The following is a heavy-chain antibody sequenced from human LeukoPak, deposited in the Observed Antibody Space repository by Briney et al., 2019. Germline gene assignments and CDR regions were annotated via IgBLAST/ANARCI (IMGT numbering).Heavy chain of an antibody. V-gene: IGHV1-69*05. J-gene: IGHJ6*03. Sequence: SVKVSCKASGGTFSSYAISWVRQAPGQGLEWMGGIIPIFGTANYAQKFQGRVTITTDESTSTAYMELSSLRSEDTAVYYCARVRESAYYYDSSGRSYYMDVWGKGTTVTVSS. CDR2: IIPIFGTA. D-gene: IGHD3-22*01. CDR3: ARVRESAYYYDSSGRSYYMDV. CDR1: GGTFSSYA.